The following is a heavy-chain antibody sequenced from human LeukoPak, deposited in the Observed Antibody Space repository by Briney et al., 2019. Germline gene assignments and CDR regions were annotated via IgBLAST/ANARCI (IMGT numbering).Heavy chain of an antibody. Sequence: GGSLRLSCTASGFDFSNFDFHWVRQLRGKGLEWVSHIDTAGGTYYPGSVKGRFTISRANAKKSLYLQMHNLRVGDTALYYCARDLSSPFDLWGRGTLVTVSS. V-gene: IGHV3-13*01. CDR3: ARDLSSPFDL. D-gene: IGHD6-13*01. CDR1: GFDFSNFD. J-gene: IGHJ2*01. CDR2: IDTAGGT.